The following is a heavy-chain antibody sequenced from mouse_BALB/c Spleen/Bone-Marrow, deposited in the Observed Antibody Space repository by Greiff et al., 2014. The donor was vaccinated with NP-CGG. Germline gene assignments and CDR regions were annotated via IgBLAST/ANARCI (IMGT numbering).Heavy chain of an antibody. CDR2: TDPYYGGT. Sequence: EVKLMESGPELEKPGASVKISCKASGYSFTGYNMNWVKQSNGKSLEWIGNTDPYYGGTSYNQKFKGKATLTVDKSSSTAYMQLKSLTSEDSAVYYCARERTGTGYFDVWGAGTTVTVSS. J-gene: IGHJ1*01. D-gene: IGHD4-1*01. V-gene: IGHV1-39*01. CDR1: GYSFTGYN. CDR3: ARERTGTGYFDV.